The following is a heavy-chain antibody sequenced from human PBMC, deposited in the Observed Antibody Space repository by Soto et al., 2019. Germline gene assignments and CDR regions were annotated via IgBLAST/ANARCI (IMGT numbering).Heavy chain of an antibody. CDR2: ISYDGSNK. CDR1: GFTFSSYG. CDR3: AKSPSGSDPHFDY. V-gene: IGHV3-30*18. J-gene: IGHJ4*02. Sequence: QVQLVESGGGVVQPGRSLRLSCAASGFTFSSYGMHWVRQAPGKGLEWVAVISYDGSNKYYADSVKGRFTISRDNSKNTLYLQMNSLRADDTAVYYCAKSPSGSDPHFDYWGQGTLVTVSS. D-gene: IGHD1-26*01.